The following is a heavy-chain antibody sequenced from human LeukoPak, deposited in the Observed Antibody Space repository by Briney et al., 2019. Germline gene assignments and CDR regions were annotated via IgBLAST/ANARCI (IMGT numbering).Heavy chain of an antibody. D-gene: IGHD3-10*01. V-gene: IGHV3-30*18. CDR2: ISYDGSNK. Sequence: GGSLRLSCAASGFTFSSYGMHWVRQAPGKGLEWVAVISYDGSNKYYADSVKGRFTISRDNSKNTLYLQMNSLRAEDTAVYYCAKAGVLLWFGELYPYFDYWGRGTLVTVSS. CDR3: AKAGVLLWFGELYPYFDY. CDR1: GFTFSSYG. J-gene: IGHJ4*02.